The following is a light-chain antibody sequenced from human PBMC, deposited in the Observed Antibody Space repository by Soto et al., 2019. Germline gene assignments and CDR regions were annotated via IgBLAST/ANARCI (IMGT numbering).Light chain of an antibody. Sequence: QSVLTQPPSVSRAPGQRVTISCTGSSSNIGAVFDVHWYQQVPGTAPKLLIYENTKRPSGVPDRFSGSKSGTSASLAITGLQAEDEADYYCQSYDSGLSGWLFGGGTKVTVL. J-gene: IGLJ2*01. CDR2: ENT. V-gene: IGLV1-40*01. CDR3: QSYDSGLSGWL. CDR1: SSNIGAVFD.